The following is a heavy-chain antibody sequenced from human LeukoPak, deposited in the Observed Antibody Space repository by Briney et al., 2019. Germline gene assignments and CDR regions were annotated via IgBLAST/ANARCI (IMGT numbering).Heavy chain of an antibody. CDR2: VGISSGNT. CDR1: GFTFSDYS. J-gene: IGHJ4*02. D-gene: IGHD2-2*01. V-gene: IGHV3-48*01. Sequence: GGSLRLSCAASGFTFSDYSMNWVRQAPGKGLEWISYVGISSGNTKYADSVKGRFTISRDKAKNSLYLQMNSLRVEDTAAYYCARDTKYAFDNWGQGTLVTVSS. CDR3: ARDTKYAFDN.